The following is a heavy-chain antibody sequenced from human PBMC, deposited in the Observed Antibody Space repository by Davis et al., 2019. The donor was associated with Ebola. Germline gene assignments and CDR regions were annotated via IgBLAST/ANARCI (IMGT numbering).Heavy chain of an antibody. Sequence: GESLKISCAASGFTFSSYNMNWVRQAPGKGLECVSSISIGSSYIYYADSVKGRFTISRDNAKNSLYLQMNSLRAEDTAVYYCARGGYYYSYMDVWGKGTTVSVSS. CDR3: ARGGYYYSYMDV. CDR2: ISIGSSYI. J-gene: IGHJ6*03. CDR1: GFTFSSYN. V-gene: IGHV3-21*01.